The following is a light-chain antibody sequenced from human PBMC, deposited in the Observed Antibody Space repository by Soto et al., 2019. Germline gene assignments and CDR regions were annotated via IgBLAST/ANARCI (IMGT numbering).Light chain of an antibody. CDR3: QQSYSTPLT. V-gene: IGKV1-39*01. Sequence: DIQMTQSPSSLSASVGARVTLACRASQSISSYLNWYQQKPGKAPKLLIYAASSLQSGVPSRFSGSGAGTDFTLTISSLQPEDFATYYCQQSYSTPLTLGGGTKVDIK. J-gene: IGKJ4*01. CDR1: QSISSY. CDR2: AAS.